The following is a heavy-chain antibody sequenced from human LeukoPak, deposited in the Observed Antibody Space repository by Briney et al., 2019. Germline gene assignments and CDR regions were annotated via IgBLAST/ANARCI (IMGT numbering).Heavy chain of an antibody. D-gene: IGHD4-11*01. J-gene: IGHJ3*02. V-gene: IGHV3-33*01. CDR3: ARIHPEVIGI. CDR1: GFTFSSYG. CDR2: IWNNGGNE. Sequence: GGSLRLSCAASGFTFSSYGMSWVRQAPGKGLEWAAVIWNNGGNESYADSVKVRFTISRDNSKTTLYLQINSLRVEDTAVNYCARIHPEVIGIWGQRTMVTVSS.